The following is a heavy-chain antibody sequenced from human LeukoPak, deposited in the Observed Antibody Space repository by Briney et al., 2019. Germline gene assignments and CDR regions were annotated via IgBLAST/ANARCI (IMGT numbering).Heavy chain of an antibody. V-gene: IGHV4-34*01. Sequence: PPETLSLTCAVYGGSFSGYYWSWIRQPPGKGLEWIGEINHSGSTNYNPSLKSRVTISVDTSKNQFSLKLSSVTAADTAVYYCARRGSRAVTTRSIDYWGQGTLVTVSS. D-gene: IGHD4-17*01. CDR1: GGSFSGYY. CDR3: ARRGSRAVTTRSIDY. J-gene: IGHJ4*02. CDR2: INHSGST.